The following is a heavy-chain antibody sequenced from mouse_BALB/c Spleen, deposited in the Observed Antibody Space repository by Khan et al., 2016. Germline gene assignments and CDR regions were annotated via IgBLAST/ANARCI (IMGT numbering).Heavy chain of an antibody. V-gene: IGHV3-2*02. Sequence: EVQLQESGPGLVKPSQSLSLTCTVTGYSITSDYAWNWIRQFPGNKLEWMGYISYSGSTSYNPSLKSRISITRDTSKNQFFLQLNSVTTEDTATYYGARWVITNYFDYWGEGTTLTVSS. D-gene: IGHD2-4*01. J-gene: IGHJ2*01. CDR3: ARWVITNYFDY. CDR2: ISYSGST. CDR1: GYSITSDYA.